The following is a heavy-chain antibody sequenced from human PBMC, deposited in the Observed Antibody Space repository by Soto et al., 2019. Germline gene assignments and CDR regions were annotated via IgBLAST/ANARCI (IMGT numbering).Heavy chain of an antibody. J-gene: IGHJ6*03. Sequence: GGSLRVSCGASGLTFSSYSMNWVRQAPGKGLEWVSSISSSSSYIYYADSVKGRFTISRDNAKNSLYLQMNSLRAEDTAVYYCARGKGYYYMDVWGKGTTVTVSS. CDR3: ARGKGYYYMDV. CDR2: ISSSSSYI. CDR1: GLTFSSYS. V-gene: IGHV3-21*01.